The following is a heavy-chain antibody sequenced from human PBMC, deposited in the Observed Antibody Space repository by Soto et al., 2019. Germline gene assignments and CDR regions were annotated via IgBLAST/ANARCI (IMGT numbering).Heavy chain of an antibody. J-gene: IGHJ6*02. V-gene: IGHV1-69*10. CDR1: GGTFSTFG. Sequence: GASVKVSCKASGGTFSTFGINWVRQAPGQGLEWMGGIIPSQGTGNHGQKFQGRIIITADKSTSTTYMQLSGLGSDDTALSYCARITWGRDHYYGMDVWGQGTTVTVSS. D-gene: IGHD1-26*01. CDR3: ARITWGRDHYYGMDV. CDR2: IIPSQGTG.